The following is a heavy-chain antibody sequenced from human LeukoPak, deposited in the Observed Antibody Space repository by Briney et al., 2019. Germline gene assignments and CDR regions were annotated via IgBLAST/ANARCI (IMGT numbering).Heavy chain of an antibody. CDR1: GFTFSSYA. D-gene: IGHD3-22*01. CDR3: AKDLYYYDSKDAFDI. V-gene: IGHV3-23*01. J-gene: IGHJ3*02. Sequence: GGSLRLSCAASGFTFSSYAMSWVRQAPGKGLEWVSAISGSGGSTYYADSVKGRFTTSRDNSKNTLYLQMNSLRAEDTALYYCAKDLYYYDSKDAFDIWGQGTKVTVSS. CDR2: ISGSGGST.